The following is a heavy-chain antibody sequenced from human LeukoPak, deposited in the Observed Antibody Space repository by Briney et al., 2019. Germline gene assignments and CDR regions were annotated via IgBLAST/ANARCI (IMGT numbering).Heavy chain of an antibody. D-gene: IGHD6-6*01. J-gene: IGHJ4*02. Sequence: ASVKVSCKASGYSFSGYYIHWVRQAPGQGLEWMGWMNPSNGGTNYAQKFQGRVTMTRDTSISAAYMEVSSLRSDDTAIYYCAREYEYSNSNWGQGTLVTVSS. CDR3: AREYEYSNSN. CDR1: GYSFSGYY. V-gene: IGHV1-2*02. CDR2: MNPSNGGT.